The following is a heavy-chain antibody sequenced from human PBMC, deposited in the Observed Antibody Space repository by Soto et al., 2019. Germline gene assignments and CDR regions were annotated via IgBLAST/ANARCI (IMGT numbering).Heavy chain of an antibody. Sequence: EVQLLESGGGLVQPGGSLRLSCAASGFTFSSYAMRWVRQAPVKGLEWVSAISGSGDSTYYADSVKGRFTISRDNSKKTLYLQMNNLRAEDTAVYYFARRGSGSYYDYWGQGTLVTVSS. J-gene: IGHJ4*02. CDR2: ISGSGDST. CDR1: GFTFSSYA. V-gene: IGHV3-23*01. D-gene: IGHD1-26*01. CDR3: ARRGSGSYYDY.